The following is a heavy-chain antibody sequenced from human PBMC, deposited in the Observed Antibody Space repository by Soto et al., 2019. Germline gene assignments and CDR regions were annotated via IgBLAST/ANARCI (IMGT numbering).Heavy chain of an antibody. CDR3: ARVADPTDYYYYYMDV. CDR2: ISAYNGDT. CDR1: GYTFTSSG. V-gene: IGHV1-18*01. Sequence: ASVKVSCKASGYTFTSSGISWVRQAPGQGLEWMGWISAYNGDTNYAQKLQGRVTMTTDTSTDTAYMELRSLRSGDTAVYYCARVADPTDYYYYYMDVWGKGTTVTVSS. D-gene: IGHD2-15*01. J-gene: IGHJ6*03.